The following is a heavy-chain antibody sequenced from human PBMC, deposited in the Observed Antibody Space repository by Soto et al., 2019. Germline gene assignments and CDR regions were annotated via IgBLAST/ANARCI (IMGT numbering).Heavy chain of an antibody. CDR2: ISYDGSNK. V-gene: IGHV3-30-3*01. J-gene: IGHJ5*02. CDR3: ARDLFGGYDLYGP. D-gene: IGHD5-12*01. CDR1: GFTFSSYA. Sequence: PGGSLRLSCAASGFTFSSYAMHWVRQAPGKGLERVAVISYDGSNKYYADSVKGRFTISRDNSKNTLYLQMNSLRAEDKAVYYCARDLFGGYDLYGPLGQGTLVTVSS.